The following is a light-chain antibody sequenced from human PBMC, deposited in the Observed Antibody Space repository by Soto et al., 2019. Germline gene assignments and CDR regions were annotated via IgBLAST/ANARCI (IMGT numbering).Light chain of an antibody. Sequence: EIVMTHSPATLSVSPGERATLSCRASQSVRDNLAWYQQKPGQAPRLLIYGASTRATGIPARFSGSGSGTEFNLTINSLQSEDFALYFCQQSNNWPYTFGQGTKLEIK. V-gene: IGKV3-15*01. J-gene: IGKJ2*01. CDR1: QSVRDN. CDR2: GAS. CDR3: QQSNNWPYT.